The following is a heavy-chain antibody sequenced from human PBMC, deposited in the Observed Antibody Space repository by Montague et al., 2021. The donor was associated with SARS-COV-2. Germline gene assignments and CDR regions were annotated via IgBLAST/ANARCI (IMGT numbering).Heavy chain of an antibody. J-gene: IGHJ3*02. Sequence: SLRLSCAASGFNFISYDMNWVRQAPGKGLEWVSSISSSSTYIHYADSVKGRVTISRDNAKNLVSLQMNSLRAEDTAVYYCARDYTNFDAFDIWGQGTTVTVSA. CDR3: ARDYTNFDAFDI. D-gene: IGHD2-8*01. CDR2: ISSSSTYI. V-gene: IGHV3-21*01. CDR1: GFNFISYD.